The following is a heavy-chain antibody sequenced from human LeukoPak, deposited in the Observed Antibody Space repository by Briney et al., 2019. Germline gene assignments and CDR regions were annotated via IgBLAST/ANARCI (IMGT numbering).Heavy chain of an antibody. J-gene: IGHJ5*02. CDR1: GGSISSYY. CDR2: IYYSGST. V-gene: IGHV4-59*01. Sequence: KPSETLSLTCTASGGSISSYYWSWIRQPPGKGLEWIGYIYYSGSTNYNPSLKSRVTISVDTSKNQFSLKLSSVTAADTAVYYCARGTGTVVPAAIDWFDPWGQGTLVTVSS. D-gene: IGHD2-2*02. CDR3: ARGTGTVVPAAIDWFDP.